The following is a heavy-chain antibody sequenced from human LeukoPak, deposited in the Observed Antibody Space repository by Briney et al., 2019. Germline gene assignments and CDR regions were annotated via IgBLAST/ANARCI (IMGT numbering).Heavy chain of an antibody. CDR2: MNPNSGNT. V-gene: IGHV1-8*01. CDR1: GYTFTSYD. D-gene: IGHD6-19*01. J-gene: IGHJ4*02. Sequence: ASVKVSCKASGYTFTSYDINWVRQATGQGLEWMGWMNPNSGNTGYAQKFQGRVDMTRNSSRSTAYMELSSRRSEDTALYYCARADAVAGIHIWGQGTLVTVSS. CDR3: ARADAVAGIHI.